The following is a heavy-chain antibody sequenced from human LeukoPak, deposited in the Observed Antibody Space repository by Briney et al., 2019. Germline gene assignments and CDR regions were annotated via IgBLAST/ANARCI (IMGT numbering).Heavy chain of an antibody. V-gene: IGHV3-21*01. CDR3: ARDRSGSSSVDDAFDI. D-gene: IGHD1-26*01. J-gene: IGHJ3*02. Sequence: TPGGSLRLSCAASGFSFENYNMNWVRQAPGKGLEWVAYINVITGYIYYADSLKGRFTISRDNAKKSLFLEMNSLRVEDTAVYYCARDRSGSSSVDDAFDIWGQGIMVTVSS. CDR1: GFSFENYN. CDR2: INVITGYI.